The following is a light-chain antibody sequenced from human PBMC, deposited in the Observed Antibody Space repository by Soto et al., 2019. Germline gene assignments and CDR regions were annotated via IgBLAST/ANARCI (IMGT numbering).Light chain of an antibody. V-gene: IGLV4-69*01. Sequence: QAVVTQSPSASASLGALVKLTCTLSSGHSNYAIAWHQQQSEKGPRYLMKLNSDGSHSKGDGIPDRFSGSSSGAERYLTISSLQSEDEADYYCQTWGSGIVVFGGGTKLTVL. J-gene: IGLJ2*01. CDR2: LNSDGSH. CDR3: QTWGSGIVV. CDR1: SGHSNYA.